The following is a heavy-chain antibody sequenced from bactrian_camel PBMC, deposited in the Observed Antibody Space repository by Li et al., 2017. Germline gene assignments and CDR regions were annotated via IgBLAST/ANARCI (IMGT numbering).Heavy chain of an antibody. D-gene: IGHD6*01. J-gene: IGHJ4*01. CDR3: VRKVGGSWYD. Sequence: QLVESGGGSVQAGGSLRLSCAASGFTVSTYCMAWFRQAPGKEREAVAAVVTDGIKSYTHSAKGRFTIPKDDAKNTLYLQLNSLETEDTAMYYCVRKVGGSWYDWGQGTQVTVS. CDR2: VVTDGIK. V-gene: IGHV3S55*01. CDR1: GFTVSTYC.